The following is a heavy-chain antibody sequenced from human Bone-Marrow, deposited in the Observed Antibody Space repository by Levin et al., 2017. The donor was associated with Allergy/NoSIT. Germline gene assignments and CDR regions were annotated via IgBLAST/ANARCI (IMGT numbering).Heavy chain of an antibody. Sequence: GGSLRLSCAASGFTFDDFAMHWVRQTPEKGLEWVSGINWNSHTIDYADSVKGRFTISRDNAKNSLYLQMNSLRPEDTAFYYCANVPSSFGGSYYFHDWGRGTPVTVSS. J-gene: IGHJ4*02. CDR2: INWNSHTI. CDR3: ANVPSSFGGSYYFHD. D-gene: IGHD3-16*01. CDR1: GFTFDDFA. V-gene: IGHV3-9*01.